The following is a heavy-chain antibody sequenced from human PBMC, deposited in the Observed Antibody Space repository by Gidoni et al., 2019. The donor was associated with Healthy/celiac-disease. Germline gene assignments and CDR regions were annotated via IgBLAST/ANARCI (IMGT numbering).Heavy chain of an antibody. J-gene: IGHJ4*02. V-gene: IGHV1-69*02. Sequence: QVQLVQSGAEVKKPGSSVKVSCKASGGTFSSYTISWVRQAPGQGLEWMGRIIPILGIANYAQKFQGRVTITADKSTSTAYMELSSLRSEDTAVYYCALTENRLTYYFDYWGQGTLVTVSS. CDR3: ALTENRLTYYFDY. CDR1: GGTFSSYT. CDR2: IIPILGIA. D-gene: IGHD3-16*01.